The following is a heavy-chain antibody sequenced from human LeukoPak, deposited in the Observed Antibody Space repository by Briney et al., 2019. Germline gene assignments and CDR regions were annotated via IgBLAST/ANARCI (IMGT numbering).Heavy chain of an antibody. D-gene: IGHD5/OR15-5a*01. CDR3: ARIVSSRGRYYYYYMDV. J-gene: IGHJ6*03. Sequence: GGSLRLSCAASGFTFSSYWMSWVRQAPGKGLEWVANIKQDGSEKYYVDSVKGRFTISRDNAKNSLYLQMNSLRAEDTAVYYCARIVSSRGRYYYYYMDVWGKGTTVTVSS. CDR2: IKQDGSEK. CDR1: GFTFSSYW. V-gene: IGHV3-7*01.